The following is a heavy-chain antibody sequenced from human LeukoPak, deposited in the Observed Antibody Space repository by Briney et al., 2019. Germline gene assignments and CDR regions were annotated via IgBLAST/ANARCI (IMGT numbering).Heavy chain of an antibody. D-gene: IGHD3-10*01. CDR2: ISTSGSRI. Sequence: GGSLRLSCAASRFTFSTYSMNWVRQTPGRGLEWVSYISTSGSRIDYADSVKGRFTISRDNAKNSLYLQMNSLRAEDTAVYYCAREGSYWGQGTLVTVSS. CDR1: RFTFSTYS. CDR3: AREGSY. J-gene: IGHJ4*02. V-gene: IGHV3-48*04.